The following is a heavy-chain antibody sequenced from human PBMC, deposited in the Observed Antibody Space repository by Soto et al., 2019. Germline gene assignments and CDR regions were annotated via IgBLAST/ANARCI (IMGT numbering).Heavy chain of an antibody. CDR2: IYGNDEE. V-gene: IGHV2-5*01. D-gene: IGHD2-15*01. J-gene: IGHJ4*02. CDR3: AHSQIKDPFDY. CDR1: GFSLSTSGVT. Sequence: QITLKESGPSLVKPTQTLTLTCTFSGFSLSTSGVTVGWIRQPPGKTLEWLALIYGNDEERYSPSLESRLTIAKDPSKNQVVLTMTNLDPVDTGTYYCAHSQIKDPFDYWCQGLLVTVSS.